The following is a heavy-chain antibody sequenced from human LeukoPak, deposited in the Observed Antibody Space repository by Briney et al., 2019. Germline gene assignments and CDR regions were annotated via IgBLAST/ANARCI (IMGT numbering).Heavy chain of an antibody. Sequence: GGSLRLSCIASGFTLSNYDMTWVRQTPGKGLEYVSSIGSGGYTFYAGSVKGRFSISRDISQNTVYLQMNSLRAEDTAMYFCAKELPGASYYFDFWGQGTLVTVSS. CDR1: GFTLSNYD. CDR2: IGSGGYT. V-gene: IGHV3-23*01. CDR3: AKELPGASYYFDF. D-gene: IGHD7-27*01. J-gene: IGHJ4*02.